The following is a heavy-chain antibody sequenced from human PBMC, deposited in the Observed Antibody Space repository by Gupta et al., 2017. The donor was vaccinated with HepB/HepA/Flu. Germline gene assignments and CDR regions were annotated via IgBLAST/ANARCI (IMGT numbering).Heavy chain of an antibody. D-gene: IGHD5-18*01. Sequence: QVQLVESGGGLVQPGRSLRLSCKASGFTFTPFGMNWLRQAPGKEPEWVAVISYDGSNQFYADSVKGRFTISRDNSNNTLYLQMNNLRAEDTAVYYCAKERVKYSYGYFEYWGQGSLVTVSS. CDR3: AKERVKYSYGYFEY. CDR1: GFTFTPFG. CDR2: ISYDGSNQ. J-gene: IGHJ4*02. V-gene: IGHV3-30*18.